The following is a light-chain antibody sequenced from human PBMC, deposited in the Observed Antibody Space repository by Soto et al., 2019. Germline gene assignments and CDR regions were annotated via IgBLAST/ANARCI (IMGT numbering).Light chain of an antibody. V-gene: IGLV1-40*01. Sequence: QSVLTQPPSVSGAPGQRVTISCTGSSSNIGAGYDVHWYQQLPGTAPKLLIYGNSNRPSGVPDRFSGSKSGTSASLAITGLQAEDGADYYCQSYDSSLSGRPWVFGGGTKVTVL. CDR3: QSYDSSLSGRPWV. CDR1: SSNIGAGYD. J-gene: IGLJ3*02. CDR2: GNS.